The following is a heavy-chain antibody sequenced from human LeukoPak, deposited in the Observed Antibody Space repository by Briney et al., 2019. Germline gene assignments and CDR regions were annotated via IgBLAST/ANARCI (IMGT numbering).Heavy chain of an antibody. CDR2: ISSNGGST. D-gene: IGHD2-2*01. V-gene: IGHV3-64*01. J-gene: IGHJ6*04. Sequence: PGGSLRLSCAASGFTFSSYAMHWVRQAPGKGLEYVSAISSNGGSTYYANSVKGRFTISRDNSKNTLYLQMGSLRAEDMAVYYCARVLTEVVPAAMGLDVWGKGTTVTVSS. CDR1: GFTFSSYA. CDR3: ARVLTEVVPAAMGLDV.